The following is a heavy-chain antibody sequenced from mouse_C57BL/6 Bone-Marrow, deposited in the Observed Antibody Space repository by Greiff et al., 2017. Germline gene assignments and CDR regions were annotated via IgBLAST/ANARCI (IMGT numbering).Heavy chain of an antibody. CDR1: GFNIKNTY. V-gene: IGHV14-3*01. Sequence: EVKLQQSVAELVRPGASVKLSCTASGFNIKNTYMHWVKQRPEQGLEWIGRIDPANGNTKYAPKFQGKATITADTSSNTAYLQLSSLTSEDTAIYYCAPLYDYPLGYFDVWGTGTTVTVSS. CDR3: APLYDYPLGYFDV. J-gene: IGHJ1*03. CDR2: IDPANGNT. D-gene: IGHD2-4*01.